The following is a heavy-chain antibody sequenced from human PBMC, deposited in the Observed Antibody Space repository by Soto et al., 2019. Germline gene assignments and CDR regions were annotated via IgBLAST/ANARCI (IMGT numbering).Heavy chain of an antibody. D-gene: IGHD6-6*01. CDR2: IYYSGST. Sequence: PSETLSLTCAVSGGSISSGGYSWSWIRQPPGKGLEWIGYIYYSGSTYYNPSLKSRVTISVDTSKNQFSLKLSSVTAADTAVYYCARAVEYSSPFDYWGQGTLVTVSS. CDR3: ARAVEYSSPFDY. V-gene: IGHV4-30-2*05. J-gene: IGHJ4*02. CDR1: GGSISSGGYS.